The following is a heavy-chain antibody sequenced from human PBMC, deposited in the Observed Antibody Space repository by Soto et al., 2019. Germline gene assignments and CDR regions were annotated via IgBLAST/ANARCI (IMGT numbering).Heavy chain of an antibody. CDR3: AKEKNRVFDY. J-gene: IGHJ4*02. CDR2: ITWDGGST. CDR1: GFTFDDDS. V-gene: IGHV3-43*01. Sequence: EVHLVVSGGLVVRPGGSLRLSCAASGFTFDDDSMHWFRQPPGKGLEWVPLITWDGGSTFYADSVKGRFTISRDNSKNSLVLQMNSLTTEDTALYYCAKEKNRVFDYWGQGTLVTVSS.